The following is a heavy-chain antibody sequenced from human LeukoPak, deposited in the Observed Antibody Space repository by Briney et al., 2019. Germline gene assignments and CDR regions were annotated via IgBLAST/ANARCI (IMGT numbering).Heavy chain of an antibody. Sequence: PGGSLRLSCAASGFTFSSYAMHWVRQAPGKGLEWVAVISYDGSNKYYADSVKGRFTISRDNSKNTLYLQMNSLRAEDTAVYYCARDPRAYYYDSSDKGYFDYWSQGTLVTVSS. CDR3: ARDPRAYYYDSSDKGYFDY. CDR1: GFTFSSYA. J-gene: IGHJ4*02. CDR2: ISYDGSNK. D-gene: IGHD3-22*01. V-gene: IGHV3-30-3*01.